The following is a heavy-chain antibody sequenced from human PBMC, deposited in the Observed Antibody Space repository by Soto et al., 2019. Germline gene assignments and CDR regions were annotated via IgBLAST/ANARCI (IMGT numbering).Heavy chain of an antibody. Sequence: ASVKVSCKASGDTFTSYGISWVRQAPGQGLERMGWISAINGNSNYAQKLQGRVTMTTDTSTSTAYMELRSLRSDDTAVYYCARIEVLRYFDWSPPNYYYGMDVWGQGTTVTVSS. CDR2: ISAINGNS. CDR3: ARIEVLRYFDWSPPNYYYGMDV. V-gene: IGHV1-18*04. J-gene: IGHJ6*02. D-gene: IGHD3-9*01. CDR1: GDTFTSYG.